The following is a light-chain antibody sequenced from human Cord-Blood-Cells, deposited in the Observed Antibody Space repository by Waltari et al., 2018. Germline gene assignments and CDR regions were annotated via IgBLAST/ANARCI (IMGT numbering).Light chain of an antibody. J-gene: IGKJ1*01. Sequence: DIVMTQSPDSLAVSLGERATINCKSSQSVLYSSNTKNYLAWYQQKPGQPPKLRIYWASTRESGVPDRFSGSGSGTDFTLTISSLQAEDLAVYYCQQYYSTPPTFGQGTKVEIK. CDR3: QQYYSTPPT. CDR2: WAS. CDR1: QSVLYSSNTKNY. V-gene: IGKV4-1*01.